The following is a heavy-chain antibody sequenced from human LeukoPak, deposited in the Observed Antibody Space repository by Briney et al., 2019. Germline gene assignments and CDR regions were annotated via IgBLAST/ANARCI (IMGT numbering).Heavy chain of an antibody. D-gene: IGHD1-7*01. J-gene: IGHJ4*02. CDR3: AKDIKLELTFDY. CDR2: ISGDGGST. Sequence: GGSLRLSCAASGFTFDDYAMHWVRHAPGKGLEWVSLISGDGGSTYYADSVKGRFTISRDNSKNSLYLQMNSLRTEDTALYYCAKDIKLELTFDYWGQGTLVTVSS. V-gene: IGHV3-43*02. CDR1: GFTFDDYA.